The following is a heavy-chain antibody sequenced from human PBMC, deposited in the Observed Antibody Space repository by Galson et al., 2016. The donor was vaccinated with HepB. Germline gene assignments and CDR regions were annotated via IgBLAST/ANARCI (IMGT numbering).Heavy chain of an antibody. J-gene: IGHJ4*02. CDR1: GFTFSNYA. V-gene: IGHV3-30-3*01. D-gene: IGHD3-22*01. CDR3: ARIKPKYYYDTSGFDRPFDY. Sequence: SLRLSCAASGFTFSNYAIHWVRQTPGKGLEWVAIISSDGSIRQYGDSVKGRFTISRDNSKNTLSLQMNSLIAEDTAMYFCARIKPKYYYDTSGFDRPFDYWGQGVLVTVSS. CDR2: ISSDGSIR.